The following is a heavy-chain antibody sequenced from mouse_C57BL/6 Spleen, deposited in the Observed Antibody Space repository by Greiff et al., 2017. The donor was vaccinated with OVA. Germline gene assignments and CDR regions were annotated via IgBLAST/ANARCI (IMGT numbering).Heavy chain of an antibody. CDR1: GFSLTSYG. Sequence: QVQLQQSGPGLVQPSQSLSITCTVSGFSLTSYGVHWVRQSPGKGLEWLGVILRGGSTDYNAAFMSRLSITKDNSKSQVFFKMNRLQADDTAIYYCGKSGDTTVVARYFDVWGTGTTVTVSS. CDR2: ILRGGST. J-gene: IGHJ1*03. CDR3: GKSGDTTVVARYFDV. V-gene: IGHV2-5*01. D-gene: IGHD1-1*01.